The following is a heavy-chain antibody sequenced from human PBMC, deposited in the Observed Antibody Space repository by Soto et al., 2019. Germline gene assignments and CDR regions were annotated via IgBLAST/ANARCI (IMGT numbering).Heavy chain of an antibody. J-gene: IGHJ6*03. CDR1: GFTFSSYA. V-gene: IGHV3-23*01. D-gene: IGHD6-19*01. CDR3: AKEGQAGPHVYYYYMDV. Sequence: GGSLRLSCAASGFTFSSYAMSWVRQAPGKGLEWVSAISGSGGSTYYADSVKGRFTISRDNSKNTLYLQMNSLRAEDTAVYYCAKEGQAGPHVYYYYMDVWGKGTTVTVSS. CDR2: ISGSGGST.